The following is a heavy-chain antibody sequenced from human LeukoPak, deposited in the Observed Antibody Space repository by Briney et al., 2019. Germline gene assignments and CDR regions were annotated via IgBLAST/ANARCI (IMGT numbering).Heavy chain of an antibody. V-gene: IGHV1-69*02. CDR1: GGTFSSYT. CDR3: ARSPGYGSSWFDP. D-gene: IGHD5-12*01. Sequence: ASVKVSCKASGGTFSSYTISWVRQAPGQGLEWMERIIPILGIANYAQKFQGRVTITADKSTSTAYMELSSLGSEDTAVYYCARSPGYGSSWFDPWGQGTLVTVSS. J-gene: IGHJ5*02. CDR2: IIPILGIA.